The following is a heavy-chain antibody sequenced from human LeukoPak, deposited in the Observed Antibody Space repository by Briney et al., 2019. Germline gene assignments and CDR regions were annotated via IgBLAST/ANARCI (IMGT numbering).Heavy chain of an antibody. CDR1: GFTFSSYG. CDR3: ASDLGYGDYGDGLDY. J-gene: IGHJ4*02. CDR2: IWYDGSNK. D-gene: IGHD4-17*01. V-gene: IGHV3-33*01. Sequence: QSERSLRLSCAASGFTFSSYGMHWVRQAPGKGLEWVAVIWYDGSNKYYADSVKGRFTISRDNSKNTLYLQMNSLRAEDTAVYYCASDLGYGDYGDGLDYWGQGTLVTVSS.